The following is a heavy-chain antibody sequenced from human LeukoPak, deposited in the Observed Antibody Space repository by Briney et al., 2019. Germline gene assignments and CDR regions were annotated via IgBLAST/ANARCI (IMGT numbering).Heavy chain of an antibody. CDR1: GGSISSYY. CDR3: ARDRGITVAGRGYWYFDL. J-gene: IGHJ2*01. V-gene: IGHV4-59*12. Sequence: SETLSLTCTVSGGSISSYYWSWIRQPPGKGLEWIGYIYYSGSTNYNPSLKSRVTISLDTSKNQFSLKLSSVTAADTAVYYCARDRGITVAGRGYWYFDLWGRGTLVTVSS. D-gene: IGHD6-19*01. CDR2: IYYSGST.